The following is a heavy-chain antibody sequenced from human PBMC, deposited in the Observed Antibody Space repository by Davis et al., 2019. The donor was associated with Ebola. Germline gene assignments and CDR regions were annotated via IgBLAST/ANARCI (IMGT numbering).Heavy chain of an antibody. CDR3: ARVYCSSTSCYSYYYYMDV. CDR2: IKQDGSEK. V-gene: IGHV3-7*03. CDR1: GFTFSSYW. Sequence: GESLKISCAASGFTFSSYWMSWVRQAPGKGLEWVANIKQDGSEKYYVDSVKGRFTISRDNAKNSLYLQMNSLRAEDTAVYYCARVYCSSTSCYSYYYYMDVWGKGTTVTVSS. J-gene: IGHJ6*03. D-gene: IGHD2-2*02.